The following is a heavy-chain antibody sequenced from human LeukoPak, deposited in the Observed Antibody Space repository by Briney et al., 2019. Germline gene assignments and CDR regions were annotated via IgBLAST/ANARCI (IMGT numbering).Heavy chain of an antibody. CDR2: ISNSGTAT. CDR3: ARERTAVSDY. Sequence: GSLRLSCAASGFTFSSYAFNRVRQAPGKGLEWVSFISNSGTATQYADSVKGRFSISRDSARNSVYLQMNSLRVEDTAVYYCARERTAVSDYWGQGTLVTVSS. V-gene: IGHV3-48*03. D-gene: IGHD5/OR15-5a*01. CDR1: GFTFSSYA. J-gene: IGHJ4*02.